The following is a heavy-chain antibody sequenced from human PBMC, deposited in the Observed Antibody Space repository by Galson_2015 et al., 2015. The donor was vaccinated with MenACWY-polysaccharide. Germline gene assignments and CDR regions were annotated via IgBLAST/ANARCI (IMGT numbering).Heavy chain of an antibody. CDR2: IIPILGIA. D-gene: IGHD2-15*01. CDR3: ARAGVVVAATRYYYGMDV. V-gene: IGHV1-69*04. J-gene: IGHJ6*02. CDR1: GGTFSSYA. Sequence: SVKVSCKASGGTFSSYAISWVRQAPGQGLEWMGRIIPILGIANYAQKFQGRVTITADKSTSTAYMELSSLRSEDTAVYYCARAGVVVAATRYYYGMDVWGQGTTVTVSS.